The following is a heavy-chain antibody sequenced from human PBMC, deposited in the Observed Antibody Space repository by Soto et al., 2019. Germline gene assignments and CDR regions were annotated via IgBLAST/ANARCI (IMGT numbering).Heavy chain of an antibody. CDR1: GFTFSSYG. V-gene: IGHV3-30*18. J-gene: IGHJ6*02. CDR3: AKDRRDCSDGNCYSRYYYYYGMDV. Sequence: QVQLVESGGGVVEPVRSLRLSCAASGFTFSSYGMHWVRQAPGKGLEWVAVISYDGSNKYYADSVKGRFTISRDNSKNTLYLQMNSLRGEDTAVYYCAKDRRDCSDGNCYSRYYYYYGMDVWGQGTTVTVSS. D-gene: IGHD2-15*01. CDR2: ISYDGSNK.